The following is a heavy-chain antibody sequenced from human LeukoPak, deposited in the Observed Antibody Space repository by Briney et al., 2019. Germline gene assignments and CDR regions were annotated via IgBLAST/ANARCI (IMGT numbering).Heavy chain of an antibody. V-gene: IGHV4-59*01. CDR2: IYYSGST. CDR3: ARGRSYGPFDY. J-gene: IGHJ4*02. D-gene: IGHD4-17*01. Sequence: PSETLSLTCTVSGGSISSYYWSWIRQPPGKGLEWIGYIYYSGSTNYNPSLKSRVTISVDTSKNQFSLKLSSVTAADTAVYYCARGRSYGPFDYWGQGTLVTVSS. CDR1: GGSISSYY.